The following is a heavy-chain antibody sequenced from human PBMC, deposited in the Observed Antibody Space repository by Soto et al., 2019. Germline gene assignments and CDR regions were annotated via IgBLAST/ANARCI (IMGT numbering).Heavy chain of an antibody. CDR1: GYSFTSYW. D-gene: IGHD3-9*01. Sequence: GESLKISCKGSGYSFTSYWIGWVRQMPGKGLEWMGIIYPGDSDTRYSPSFQGQVTISADKSISTAYLQWSSLKASDTAMYYCARSGADHDILTGSPYYFDYWGQGTLVTVSS. V-gene: IGHV5-51*01. CDR3: ARSGADHDILTGSPYYFDY. CDR2: IYPGDSDT. J-gene: IGHJ4*02.